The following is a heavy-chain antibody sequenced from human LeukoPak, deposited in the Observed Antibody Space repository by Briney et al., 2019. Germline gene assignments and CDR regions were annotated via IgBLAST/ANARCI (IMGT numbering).Heavy chain of an antibody. V-gene: IGHV4-59*01. CDR2: IDYSGST. J-gene: IGHJ4*02. D-gene: IGHD5-18*01. CDR3: ARRGRGGYSYGYYFEY. CDR1: GGSISSYY. Sequence: SETLSLTCTVSGGSISSYYWSWIRQPPGKGLEWIGYIDYSGSTNYNPSLKSRVTISLDTSKNQFSLKLSSVTAADTAVYYCARRGRGGYSYGYYFEYWGQGTLVTVSS.